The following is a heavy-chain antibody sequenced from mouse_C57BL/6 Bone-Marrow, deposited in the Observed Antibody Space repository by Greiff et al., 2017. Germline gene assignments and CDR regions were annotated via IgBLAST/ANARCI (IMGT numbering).Heavy chain of an antibody. CDR3: ARGDYGAFSWFAY. CDR2: ISDGGSYT. J-gene: IGHJ3*01. Sequence: DVKLVESGGGLVKPGGSLKLSCAASGFTFSSYAMSWVRQTPEKRLEWVATISDGGSYTYYPDNVKGRFTISRDNAKNNLYLQMSHLKSEDTAMYYCARGDYGAFSWFAYWGQGTLITVSA. D-gene: IGHD2-4*01. CDR1: GFTFSSYA. V-gene: IGHV5-4*03.